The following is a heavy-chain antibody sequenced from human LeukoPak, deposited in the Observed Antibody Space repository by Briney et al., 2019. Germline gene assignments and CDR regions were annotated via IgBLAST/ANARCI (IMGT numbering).Heavy chain of an antibody. Sequence: GGSLRLSCAASGFTFSSYSMNWVRQAPGKGLEWVSSISSSSSYIYYADSVKGRFTISRDNAKNSLYLQMNSLRAEDTAVYYCARVWVAPELGINSGNWFDPWGQGTLVTVSS. J-gene: IGHJ5*02. D-gene: IGHD7-27*01. CDR3: ARVWVAPELGINSGNWFDP. V-gene: IGHV3-21*04. CDR1: GFTFSSYS. CDR2: ISSSSSYI.